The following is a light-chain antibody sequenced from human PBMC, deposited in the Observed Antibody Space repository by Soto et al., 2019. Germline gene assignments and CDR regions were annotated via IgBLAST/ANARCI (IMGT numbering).Light chain of an antibody. V-gene: IGLV3-21*04. CDR2: YDS. Sequence: SYELTQPPSVSVAPGKTARITCGGNNIGSKSVHWYQQKPGQAPVLVIYYDSDRPSGIPERFSGSNSGNTATLTISRVEAGDEAEYYCQVWDSSSDLPCVFGNGPKRTV. CDR1: NIGSKS. CDR3: QVWDSSSDLPCV. J-gene: IGLJ1*01.